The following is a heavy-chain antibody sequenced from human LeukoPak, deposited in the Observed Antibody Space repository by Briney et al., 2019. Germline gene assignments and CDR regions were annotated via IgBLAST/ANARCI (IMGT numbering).Heavy chain of an antibody. J-gene: IGHJ4*02. CDR1: GYSFTNYW. CDR3: ARQPRGSGYGDY. CDR2: IYPADSDT. V-gene: IGHV5-51*01. Sequence: GESLKISCKGSGYSFTNYWIGWVRQMPGKGLEWMGIIYPADSDTRCSPSFQGQVTISVDKSISTAYLQWSSLRASDTAMYYCARQPRGSGYGDYWGQGTLVTVSS. D-gene: IGHD3-22*01.